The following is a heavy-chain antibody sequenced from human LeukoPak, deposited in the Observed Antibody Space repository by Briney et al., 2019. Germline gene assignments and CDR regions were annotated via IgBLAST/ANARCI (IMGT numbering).Heavy chain of an antibody. D-gene: IGHD3-16*02. V-gene: IGHV3-53*01. CDR2: IYSGGST. CDR3: AKDHIMITFGGVIVNWFDP. J-gene: IGHJ5*02. CDR1: GFTVSSNY. Sequence: GGSLRLSCAASGFTVSSNYMSWVRQAPGKGLEWVSVIYSGGSTYYADSVKGRFTISRDNSKNTLYLQMNSLRAEDTAVYYCAKDHIMITFGGVIVNWFDPWGQGTLVTVSS.